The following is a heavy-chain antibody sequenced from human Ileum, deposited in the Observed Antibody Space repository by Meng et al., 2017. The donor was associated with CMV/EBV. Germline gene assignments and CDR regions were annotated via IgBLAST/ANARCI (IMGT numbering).Heavy chain of an antibody. CDR3: ARFRIAALGNLFDP. CDR1: GASISSGDYY. CDR2: IFFSGNT. V-gene: IGHV4-30-4*08. Sequence: QGQLRESGPSLVKHSQTLSLSCTVSGASISSGDYYWSWTRQPPGKGLEWIGYIFFSGNTYYNPSLNNRVIISIDTPRNQFSLKVDSVTAADTAVYYCARFRIAALGNLFDPWGHGTLVTVSS. D-gene: IGHD6-13*01. J-gene: IGHJ5*02.